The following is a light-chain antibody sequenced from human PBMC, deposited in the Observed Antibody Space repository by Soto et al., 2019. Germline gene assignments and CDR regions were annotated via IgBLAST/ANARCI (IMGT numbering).Light chain of an antibody. V-gene: IGLV2-14*03. CDR1: STDISRYNY. Sequence: QSVLTQPASVSGSPGQSIPISCTGTSTDISRYNYVSWYQQHPGKAPKLMIYDVSNRPSGVSNRFSGSKSGNTASLTISGLQAEDEADYYCSSYTSSSTYVFGTGTKVTVL. CDR3: SSYTSSSTYV. CDR2: DVS. J-gene: IGLJ1*01.